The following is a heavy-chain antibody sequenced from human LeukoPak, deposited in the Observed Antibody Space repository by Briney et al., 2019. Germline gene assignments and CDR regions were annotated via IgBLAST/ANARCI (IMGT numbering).Heavy chain of an antibody. CDR1: GFTVSSNS. CDR3: AKDSAKKYDDY. J-gene: IGHJ4*02. V-gene: IGHV3-53*01. Sequence: GGSLRLSCTVSGFTVSSNSMSWVRQAPGKGLEWVSFIYSDNTHYSDSVKGRFTISRDNSKNTLYLQMNSLRAEDTAVYYCAKDSAKKYDDYWGQGTLVTVSS. D-gene: IGHD2/OR15-2a*01. CDR2: IYSDNT.